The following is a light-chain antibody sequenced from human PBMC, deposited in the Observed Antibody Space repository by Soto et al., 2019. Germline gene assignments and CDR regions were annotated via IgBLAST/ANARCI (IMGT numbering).Light chain of an antibody. CDR3: CSFTASSTLV. V-gene: IGLV2-14*01. CDR2: EVS. Sequence: QSALTQPASVSGSPGQSITISCTGTSSDIGAYNYVSWYQQSPGKAPKLMIYEVSHRPSGVSHRFSGSKSGSTASLTISGLQAEDEADYYCCSFTASSTLVFGTGTKLTVL. CDR1: SSDIGAYNY. J-gene: IGLJ1*01.